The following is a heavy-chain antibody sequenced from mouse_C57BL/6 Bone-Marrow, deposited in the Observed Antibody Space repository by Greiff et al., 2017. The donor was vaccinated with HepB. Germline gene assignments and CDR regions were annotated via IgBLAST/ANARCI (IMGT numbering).Heavy chain of an antibody. CDR1: GYTFTGYW. CDR2: ILPGSGST. Sequence: VKLQQSGAELMKPGASVKLSCKATGYTFTGYWIEWVKQRPGHGLEWIGEILPGSGSTNYNEKFKGKATFTADTSSNTAYMQLSSLTTEDSAIYYCASQSPYDYDDYAMDYGGQGTSVTVSS. V-gene: IGHV1-9*01. CDR3: ASQSPYDYDDYAMDY. J-gene: IGHJ4*01. D-gene: IGHD2-4*01.